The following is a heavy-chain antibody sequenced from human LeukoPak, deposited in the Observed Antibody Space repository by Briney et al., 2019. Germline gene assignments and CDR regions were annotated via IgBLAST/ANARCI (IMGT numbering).Heavy chain of an antibody. CDR1: GFAFSGHW. CDR2: INQGGSDK. J-gene: IGHJ4*02. V-gene: IGHV3-7*01. Sequence: GGSLRLSYAASGFAFSGHWMSWARQAPGKGLEWVANINQGGSDKYYVDSVKGRFTISRDNANNLLYLQMNSLRGEDTAVYYCTRDRSRAEDDWGQGTLVTVSS. D-gene: IGHD1-14*01. CDR3: TRDRSRAEDD.